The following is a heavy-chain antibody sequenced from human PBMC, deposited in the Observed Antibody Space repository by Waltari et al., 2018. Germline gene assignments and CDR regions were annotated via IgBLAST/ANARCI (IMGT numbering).Heavy chain of an antibody. CDR2: TYYRSKWYY. CDR3: ARRIFGLPRTAIGAFDI. CDR1: GDSVSSNSAV. J-gene: IGHJ3*02. D-gene: IGHD3-10*01. Sequence: QVQLQQSGPGLVKPSQTLSVTCPISGDSVSSNSAVWNWIRQSPSRGLEWLGRTYYRSKWYYDYAVSVKSRITINPDTSKNQLSLQLNSVTPEDTAVYYCARRIFGLPRTAIGAFDIWGQGTLVAVSS. V-gene: IGHV6-1*01.